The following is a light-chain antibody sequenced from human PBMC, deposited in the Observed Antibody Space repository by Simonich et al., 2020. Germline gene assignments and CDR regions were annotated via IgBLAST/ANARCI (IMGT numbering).Light chain of an antibody. Sequence: QSALTQPASVSGSPGPSITISCTGTSSDVGSYNLVSWYQQHPGKAPKLMIYECSKRPSGVSNRFSGSKSGNTASLTISGLQAEDEADYYCSSYTSSSTLVFGGGTKLTVL. V-gene: IGLV2-14*02. CDR1: SSDVGSYNL. J-gene: IGLJ2*01. CDR3: SSYTSSSTLV. CDR2: ECS.